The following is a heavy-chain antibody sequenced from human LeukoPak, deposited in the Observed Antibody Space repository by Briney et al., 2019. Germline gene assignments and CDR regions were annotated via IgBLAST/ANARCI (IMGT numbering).Heavy chain of an antibody. CDR3: ARDCSSTSCYYYYYGMDV. J-gene: IGHJ6*02. D-gene: IGHD2-2*01. CDR1: GYTFTSYG. CDR2: ISAYNGNT. Sequence: GASVKVSCKASGYTFTSYGISWVRRAPGQGLERMGWISAYNGNTNYAQKLQGRVTMTTDTSTSTAYMELRSLRSDDTAVYYCARDCSSTSCYYYYYGMDVWGQGTTVTVSS. V-gene: IGHV1-18*01.